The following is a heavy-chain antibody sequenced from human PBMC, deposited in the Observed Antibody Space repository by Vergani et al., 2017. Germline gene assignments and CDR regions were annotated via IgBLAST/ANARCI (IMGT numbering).Heavy chain of an antibody. V-gene: IGHV4-34*01. CDR1: GGSFSGYY. CDR2: INHSVSS. D-gene: IGHD3-10*01. CDR3: ARWNYYGSGSYSDWDYYYGMDV. Sequence: QVQLQQWGAGLLKPSETLSLTCAVYGGSFSGYYWSWIRQPPGKGLEWMGEINHSVSSNYNPSLKSRVTISVDTSKNQFSLKLSSVTAADTAVYYCARWNYYGSGSYSDWDYYYGMDVWGQGTTVTVSS. J-gene: IGHJ6*02.